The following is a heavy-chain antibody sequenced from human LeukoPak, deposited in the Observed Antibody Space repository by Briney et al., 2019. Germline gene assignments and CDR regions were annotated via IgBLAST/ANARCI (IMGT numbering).Heavy chain of an antibody. V-gene: IGHV3-48*01. Sequence: GGSLRLSCAASGFTFSSYSMNWVRQAPGKGLEWVSYISSSSSTIYYADSVKGRFTISRDNSKNTLYLQMNSLRAEDTAVYYCAKHYGDYGYFDYWGQGTLVTVSS. CDR1: GFTFSSYS. CDR2: ISSSSSTI. J-gene: IGHJ4*02. D-gene: IGHD4-17*01. CDR3: AKHYGDYGYFDY.